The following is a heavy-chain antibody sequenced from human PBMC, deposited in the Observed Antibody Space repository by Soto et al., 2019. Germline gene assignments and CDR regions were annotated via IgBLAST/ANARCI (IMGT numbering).Heavy chain of an antibody. CDR3: AREVGDYVHSAFDI. CDR1: GYTFTSYG. D-gene: IGHD4-17*01. J-gene: IGHJ3*02. CDR2: INANSGDT. Sequence: ASVKVSCKASGYTFTSYGISWVRQAPGQGLEWMGWINANSGDTNYAQKFQGRVTMTTDTSTSTAYMELSRLRSDDTAVYYCAREVGDYVHSAFDIWGQGTMVTVSS. V-gene: IGHV1-18*01.